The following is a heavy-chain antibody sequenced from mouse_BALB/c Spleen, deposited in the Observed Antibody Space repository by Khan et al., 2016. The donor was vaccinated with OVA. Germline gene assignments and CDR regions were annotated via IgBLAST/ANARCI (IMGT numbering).Heavy chain of an antibody. CDR2: IYPGSGST. V-gene: IGHV1-77*01. CDR3: AKNYASWFAY. Sequence: QVQLQQSGPELVKPGASVKMSCQASGYPFTDYVINWVKQRTGQGLEWIGEIYPGSGSTYYNEKLKGKATLTADKSSNTAYMHLSSLTSEDSAVYFCAKNYASWFAYWGQGTLVTVSA. J-gene: IGHJ3*01. CDR1: GYPFTDYV.